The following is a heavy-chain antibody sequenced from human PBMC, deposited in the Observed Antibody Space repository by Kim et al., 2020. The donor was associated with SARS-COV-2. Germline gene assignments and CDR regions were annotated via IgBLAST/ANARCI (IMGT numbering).Heavy chain of an antibody. D-gene: IGHD3-3*01. CDR3: ARDAGDDFWSGLPPGVRYFDY. J-gene: IGHJ4*02. CDR2: IYYSGST. CDR1: GGSISSGGYY. Sequence: SETLSLTCTVSGGSISSGGYYWSWIRQHPGKGLEWIGYIYYSGSTYYNPSLKSRVTISVDTSKNQFSLKLSSVTAADTAVYYCARDAGDDFWSGLPPGVRYFDYWGQGTLAT. V-gene: IGHV4-31*03.